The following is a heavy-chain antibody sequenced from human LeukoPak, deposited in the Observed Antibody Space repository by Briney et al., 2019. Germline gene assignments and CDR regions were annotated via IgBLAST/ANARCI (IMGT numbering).Heavy chain of an antibody. CDR2: ISGSGDYT. CDR3: ARGTPYDGFDY. Sequence: GGTLRLSCAASGFTFSSHGMSWVRQASGKGLEWVSTISGSGDYTYYADSVKGRFTISRDNAKNSLYLQMNSLRAEDTAVYYCARGTPYDGFDYWGQGTLVTVSS. CDR1: GFTFSSHG. V-gene: IGHV3-23*01. D-gene: IGHD4-23*01. J-gene: IGHJ4*02.